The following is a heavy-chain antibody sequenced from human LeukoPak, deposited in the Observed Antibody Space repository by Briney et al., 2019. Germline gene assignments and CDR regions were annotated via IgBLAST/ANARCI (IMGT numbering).Heavy chain of an antibody. D-gene: IGHD3-3*01. J-gene: IGHJ4*02. CDR2: IWYDGSNK. Sequence: GGCLRLSCAASVFTFSSYGMHRVRQAPGKGLEWVAVIWYDGSNKYYADSVKGRLTISRDNSKNTLYLQMNSRRAEDTAVYYCAREGDFWSGYYFDYWGQGTLVTVSS. V-gene: IGHV3-33*01. CDR3: AREGDFWSGYYFDY. CDR1: VFTFSSYG.